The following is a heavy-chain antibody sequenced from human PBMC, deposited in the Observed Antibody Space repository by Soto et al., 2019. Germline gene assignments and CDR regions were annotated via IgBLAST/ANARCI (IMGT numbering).Heavy chain of an antibody. Sequence: QVQLQESGPGLVRPSETLSLTCTVSGGSISSYPWTWIRQPAGKELEWIGRFYTTGTTTYNPSLKSRATMSVDTSKNQFSLKLSSVTAADTAIYYCARENYGDSGRAFDPWGQGTLVTVSS. CDR2: FYTTGTT. CDR1: GGSISSYP. V-gene: IGHV4-4*07. CDR3: ARENYGDSGRAFDP. D-gene: IGHD4-17*01. J-gene: IGHJ5*02.